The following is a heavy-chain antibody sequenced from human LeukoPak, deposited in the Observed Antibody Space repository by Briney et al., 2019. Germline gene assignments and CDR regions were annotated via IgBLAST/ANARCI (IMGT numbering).Heavy chain of an antibody. V-gene: IGHV4-30-4*01. D-gene: IGHD3-3*01. CDR2: IYYSGST. Sequence: SQTLSLTCTVSGGSISSGDYYWSWIRQPPGKGLEWIGYIYYSGSTYYNPSLKSRVTISVDTSKNQFSLKLSSVTAADTAVYYCVREFWSGYYSRHYGVDVWGRGTTVTVSS. J-gene: IGHJ6*02. CDR1: GGSISSGDYY. CDR3: VREFWSGYYSRHYGVDV.